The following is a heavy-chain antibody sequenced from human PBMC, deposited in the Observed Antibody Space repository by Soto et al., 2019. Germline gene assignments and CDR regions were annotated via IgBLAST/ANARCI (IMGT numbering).Heavy chain of an antibody. CDR2: ISTYNGNT. J-gene: IGHJ5*02. Sequence: QVELVQSGPEVKKPGASVKVSCKASGYSFSNSGSSWMRQAPGQGLEWMGWISTYNGNTNYAQKFQGRLSMTRDTSTTTAFMELTTLRSDDTAVYYCARDEYNNGRNWLNPWGQGTLVTVTS. D-gene: IGHD2-8*01. V-gene: IGHV1-18*01. CDR1: GYSFSNSG. CDR3: ARDEYNNGRNWLNP.